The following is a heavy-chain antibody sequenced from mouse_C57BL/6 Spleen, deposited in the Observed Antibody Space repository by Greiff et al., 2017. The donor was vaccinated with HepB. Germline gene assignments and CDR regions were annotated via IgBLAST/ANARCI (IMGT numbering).Heavy chain of an antibody. D-gene: IGHD1-1*01. CDR3: ARVTTVVAGGFDY. CDR2: ISYDGSN. V-gene: IGHV3-6*01. Sequence: EVQLQQSGPGLVKPSQSLSLTCSVTGYSITSGYYWNWIRQFPGNKLEWMGYISYDGSNNYNPSLKNRISITRDTSKNQFFLKLNSVTTEDTATYYCARVTTVVAGGFDYWGQGTTLTVSS. CDR1: GYSITSGYY. J-gene: IGHJ2*01.